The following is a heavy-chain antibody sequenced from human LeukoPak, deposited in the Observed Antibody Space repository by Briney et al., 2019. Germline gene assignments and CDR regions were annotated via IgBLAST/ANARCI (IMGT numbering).Heavy chain of an antibody. J-gene: IGHJ4*02. D-gene: IGHD3-16*01. CDR1: GGSISSYY. V-gene: IGHV4-59*12. CDR3: ATSYIGGFGKPDY. Sequence: SETLSLTCTVSGGSISSYYWSWIRQPPGKGLEWIGYIYYSGSTNYNPSLKSRVTISVDTSKNQFSLKLRSVTAADTAVYYCATSYIGGFGKPDYWGQGTLVTVSS. CDR2: IYYSGST.